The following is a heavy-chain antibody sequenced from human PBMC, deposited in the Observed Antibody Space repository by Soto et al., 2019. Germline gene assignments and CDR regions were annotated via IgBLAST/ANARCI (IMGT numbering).Heavy chain of an antibody. CDR2: ISWNSGSI. CDR1: GSTLDNYP. CDR3: AKAPAIAAAGTGMDV. Sequence: GGSRSLPWPPSGSTLDNYPTNCARQLPGKGLEWVSGISWNSGSIGYADSVKGRFTISRDNAKNSLYLQMNSLRAEDTALYYCAKAPAIAAAGTGMDVWGQGTTVTISS. V-gene: IGHV3-9*01. D-gene: IGHD6-13*01. J-gene: IGHJ6*02.